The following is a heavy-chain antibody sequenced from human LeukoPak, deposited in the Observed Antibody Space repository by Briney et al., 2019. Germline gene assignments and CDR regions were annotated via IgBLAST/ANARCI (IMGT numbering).Heavy chain of an antibody. CDR3: ARIVGASDY. CDR2: MYYSGST. D-gene: IGHD1-26*01. V-gene: IGHV4-39*01. CDR1: GGSISSSTYY. Sequence: SETLSLTCTVSGGSISSSTYYWGWIRQPPGKGPEWIGSMYYSGSTYYNPSLKSRVIMSVDTSKNQFSLKLSSVTAADTAVYYCARIVGASDYWGQGTLVTVSS. J-gene: IGHJ4*02.